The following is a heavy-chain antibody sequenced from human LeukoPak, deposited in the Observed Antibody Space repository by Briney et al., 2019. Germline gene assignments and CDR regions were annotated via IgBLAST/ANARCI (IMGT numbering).Heavy chain of an antibody. J-gene: IGHJ5*02. CDR2: IIPIFGTA. CDR3: ARDFVSDGWFDP. CDR1: GGTFSSYA. V-gene: IGHV1-69*13. D-gene: IGHD5/OR15-5a*01. Sequence: SVKVSCKASGGTFSSYAISWVRQAAGQGLEWMGGIIPIFGTANYAQKFQGRVTITADESTSTAYMELSSLRSEDTAVYYCARDFVSDGWFDPWRQGTRVTVSS.